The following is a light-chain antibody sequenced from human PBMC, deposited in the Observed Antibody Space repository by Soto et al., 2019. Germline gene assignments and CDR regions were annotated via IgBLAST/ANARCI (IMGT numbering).Light chain of an antibody. J-gene: IGKJ1*01. V-gene: IGKV3-20*01. CDR3: QQYGSSLWT. Sequence: VVLTQSPGTLFLSRWARENLCCRASQRINTSYLAWYQQKPGQAPRLIVSGTSIRATGIPDRFSGSGSGTDFTLTINRLEPEDFAVYYCQQYGSSLWTFGQGTKVDIK. CDR2: GTS. CDR1: QRINTSY.